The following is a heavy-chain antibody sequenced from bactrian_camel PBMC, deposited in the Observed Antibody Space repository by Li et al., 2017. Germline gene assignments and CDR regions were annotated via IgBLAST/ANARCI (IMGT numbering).Heavy chain of an antibody. V-gene: IGHV3S25*01. CDR3: TARYEFGLGACSGVGGLGF. CDR2: IATGSGNT. Sequence: QLVESGGGSVQAGGSLRLSCAASGYTYNRNCMAWFRQAPGKEREGVARIATGSGNTYYADSVKGRFTISRDNAENTVYLQMNSLTPGDTAMYYCTARYEFGLGACSGVGGLGFWGQGTQVTVS. J-gene: IGHJ6*01. CDR1: GYTYNRNC. D-gene: IGHD1*01.